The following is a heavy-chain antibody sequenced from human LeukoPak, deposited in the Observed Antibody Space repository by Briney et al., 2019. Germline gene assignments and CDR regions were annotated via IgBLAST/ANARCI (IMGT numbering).Heavy chain of an antibody. D-gene: IGHD3-3*01. J-gene: IGHJ4*02. Sequence: PGGSLRLSCTASGFTFSSYAMSWVRQAPGKGLEWVSRVSGTGSSTYYADSVEGRFTISRDNSRKTLYLQVNSLRVEDTAVYYCAKAFTISGVIAYFDYWGQGTLVTVSS. CDR3: AKAFTISGVIAYFDY. CDR2: VSGTGSST. CDR1: GFTFSSYA. V-gene: IGHV3-23*01.